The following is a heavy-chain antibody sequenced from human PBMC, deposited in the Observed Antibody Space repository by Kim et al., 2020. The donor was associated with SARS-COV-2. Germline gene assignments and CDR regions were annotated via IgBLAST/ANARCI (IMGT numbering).Heavy chain of an antibody. D-gene: IGHD3-10*01. CDR2: ISGSGAST. CDR3: AKTDVLLWFGEPTTLDY. J-gene: IGHJ4*02. CDR1: GFTFSSYA. Sequence: GGSLRLSCAASGFTFSSYAMSWVRQAPGKGLEWVSAISGSGASTYYADSVKGRFTISRDNSKNTLFLQMNSLRAEDTAVYYCAKTDVLLWFGEPTTLDYLGQGTLVIVSS. V-gene: IGHV3-23*01.